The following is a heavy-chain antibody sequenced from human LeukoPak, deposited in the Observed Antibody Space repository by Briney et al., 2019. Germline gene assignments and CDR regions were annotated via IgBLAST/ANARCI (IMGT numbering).Heavy chain of an antibody. CDR3: ARQSGYPPYNWFDP. V-gene: IGHV4-59*08. CDR2: IYYSGST. J-gene: IGHJ5*02. Sequence: SETLSLTCTVSGGSISSYYWSWIRQPPGKGLEWIGYIYYSGSTNYNPSLKSRVTISADTSKNQFSLKLGSVTAADTAVYYCARQSGYPPYNWFDPWGQGTLVTVSS. CDR1: GGSISSYY. D-gene: IGHD3-22*01.